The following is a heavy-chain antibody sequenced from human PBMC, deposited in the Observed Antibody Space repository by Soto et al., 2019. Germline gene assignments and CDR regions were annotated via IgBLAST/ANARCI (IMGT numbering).Heavy chain of an antibody. V-gene: IGHV1-2*04. Sequence: ASVKGSCTASGYTFTCYYMHWVRQAPGQGLEGMGWMNPNSGGTNYAQKFQGWVTMTRDTSISTAYMELSRLRSHDKAVYYCARIHDYGDSNDAFDIWGQGTMVTASS. CDR1: GYTFTCYY. J-gene: IGHJ3*02. CDR2: MNPNSGGT. D-gene: IGHD4-17*01. CDR3: ARIHDYGDSNDAFDI.